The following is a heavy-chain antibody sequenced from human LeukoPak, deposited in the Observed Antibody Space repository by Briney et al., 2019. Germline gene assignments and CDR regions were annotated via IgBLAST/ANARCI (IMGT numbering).Heavy chain of an antibody. CDR1: EFTLCRYW. J-gene: IGHJ6*02. D-gene: IGHD6-6*01. CDR2: INSDGSRT. Sequence: GGSLRLSCAASEFTLCRYWMHWVRQAPGKGLVWVSRINSDGSRTNYADSVRARFTISRDNSKNTLYLQMKSLRAEDTAVYYCAKHSSSSSSPGMDVWGQGTTVTVSS. CDR3: AKHSSSSSSPGMDV. V-gene: IGHV3-74*01.